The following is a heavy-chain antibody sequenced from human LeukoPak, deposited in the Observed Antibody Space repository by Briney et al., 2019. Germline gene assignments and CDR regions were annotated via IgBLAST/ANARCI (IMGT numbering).Heavy chain of an antibody. V-gene: IGHV1-8*03. D-gene: IGHD4-23*01. CDR2: MNPNSGNT. J-gene: IGHJ4*02. CDR1: GYTFTSYD. Sequence: ASVKVSCKASGYTFTSYDINWVRQATGQGLEWMGWMNPNSGNTGYAQKFQGRVTITRNTSISTAYMELSSLRSEDTAVYYCARVRDYGGNPRFDYWGQGTLVTVSS. CDR3: ARVRDYGGNPRFDY.